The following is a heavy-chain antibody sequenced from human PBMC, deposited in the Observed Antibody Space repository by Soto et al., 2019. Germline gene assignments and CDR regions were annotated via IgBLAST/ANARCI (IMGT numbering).Heavy chain of an antibody. CDR2: LYPNGRA. V-gene: IGHV3-53*01. CDR1: GFTVSSNY. D-gene: IGHD1-20*01. Sequence: GGSLRLSCAASGFTVSSNYLTWVRQAPGKGLKWVSVLYPNGRAYYADSVKGRFTISTDNSQNSVYLQMNTLRAEDTAIYYCARGLGREYQDNRNYFHLDYWGQGTLVTVSS. J-gene: IGHJ4*02. CDR3: ARGLGREYQDNRNYFHLDY.